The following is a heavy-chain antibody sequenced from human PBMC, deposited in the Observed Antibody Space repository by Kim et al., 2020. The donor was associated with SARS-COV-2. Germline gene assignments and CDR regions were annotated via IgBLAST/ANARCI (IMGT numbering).Heavy chain of an antibody. D-gene: IGHD2-15*01. J-gene: IGHJ4*02. V-gene: IGHV3-48*02. CDR1: GFTFSSYS. Sequence: GGSLRLSCAASGFTFSSYSMNWVRQAPGKGLEWVSYISSSSSTIYYADSVKGRFTISRDNAKNSLYLQMNSLRDEDTAVYYCARESRWVYQPGVAATLHFDYWGQGTLVTVSS. CDR3: ARESRWVYQPGVAATLHFDY. CDR2: ISSSSSTI.